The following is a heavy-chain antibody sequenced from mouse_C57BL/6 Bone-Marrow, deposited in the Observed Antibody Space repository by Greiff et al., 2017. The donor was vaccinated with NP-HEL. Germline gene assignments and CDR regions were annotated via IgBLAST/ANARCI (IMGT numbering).Heavy chain of an antibody. CDR3: ARTAQATYAMDY. V-gene: IGHV5-9*01. CDR2: ISGGGGNT. CDR1: GFTFSSYT. J-gene: IGHJ4*01. Sequence: EVHLVESGGGLVKPGGSLKLSCAASGFTFSSYTMSWVRQTPEKRLEWVATISGGGGNTYYPDSVKGRFTISRDNAKITLYLQMSSLRSEDTAWYYCARTAQATYAMDYWGQGTSVTVSS. D-gene: IGHD3-2*02.